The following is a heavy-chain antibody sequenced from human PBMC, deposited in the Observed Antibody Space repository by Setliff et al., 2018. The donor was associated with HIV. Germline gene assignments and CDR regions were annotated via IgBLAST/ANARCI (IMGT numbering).Heavy chain of an antibody. D-gene: IGHD6-19*01. CDR2: ISYDGNNK. J-gene: IGHJ1*01. CDR1: GFTFSNFA. Sequence: PGGSLRLSCAASGFTFSNFAMHWVRQAPGKGLEWVAVISYDGNNKYYADSVRGRFTISRDNSKNTVYVQMNSLREEDTAVYYCARVGGSAWTFQHWGQGTLVTVSS. V-gene: IGHV3-30*01. CDR3: ARVGGSAWTFQH.